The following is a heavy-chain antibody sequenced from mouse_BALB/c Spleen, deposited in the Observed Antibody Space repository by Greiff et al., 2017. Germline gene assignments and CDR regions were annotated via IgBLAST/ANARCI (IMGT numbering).Heavy chain of an antibody. D-gene: IGHD1-1*01. J-gene: IGHJ4*01. CDR1: GFTFSSYA. Sequence: EVKLMESGGGLVKPGGSLKLSCAASGFTFSSYAMSWVRQSPEKRLEWVAEISSGGSYTYYPDTVTGRFTISRDNAKNTLYLEMSSLRSEDTAMYYCARDYGSSYDAMDYWGQGTSVTVSS. V-gene: IGHV5-9-4*01. CDR2: ISSGGSYT. CDR3: ARDYGSSYDAMDY.